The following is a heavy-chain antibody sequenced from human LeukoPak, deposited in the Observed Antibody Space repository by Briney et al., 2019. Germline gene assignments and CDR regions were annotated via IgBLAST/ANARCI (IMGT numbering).Heavy chain of an antibody. V-gene: IGHV4-4*07. D-gene: IGHD4/OR15-4a*01. J-gene: IGHJ4*02. Sequence: SETLSLTCTVSGGSISRYYWSWIRQPGGKGLEWIGHIYNSGNTNYNPSLKSRVTMSVDTSKNQISLKLNSMTAADTAVYFCARQMPASVGALNYFDYWGQGTLVTVSS. CDR2: IYNSGNT. CDR3: ARQMPASVGALNYFDY. CDR1: GGSISRYY.